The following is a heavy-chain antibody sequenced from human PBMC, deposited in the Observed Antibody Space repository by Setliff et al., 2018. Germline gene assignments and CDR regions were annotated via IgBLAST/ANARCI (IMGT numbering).Heavy chain of an antibody. Sequence: SETLSLTCTVSGYSISSGHYWGWIRQPPGKGLEWIGSIYHSGSTYHNPSLKSRVTISVDTSKNQFSLKLSSVTAADTAVYYCARLHYDYVWGSYRTSDYYYYYYMDVWGKGTTVTVSS. CDR1: GYSISSGHY. CDR3: ARLHYDYVWGSYRTSDYYYYYYMDV. J-gene: IGHJ6*03. CDR2: IYHSGST. D-gene: IGHD3-16*02. V-gene: IGHV4-38-2*02.